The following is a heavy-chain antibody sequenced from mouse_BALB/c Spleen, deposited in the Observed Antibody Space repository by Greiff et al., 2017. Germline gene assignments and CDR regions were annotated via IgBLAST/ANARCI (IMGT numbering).Heavy chain of an antibody. Sequence: VHLVESGAELVRPGSSVKISCKASGYAFSSYWMNWVKQRPGQGLEWIGQIYPGDGDTNYNGKFKGKATLTADKSSSTAYMQLSSLTSEDSAVYFCARITTVVADYAMDYWGQGTSVTVSS. J-gene: IGHJ4*01. D-gene: IGHD1-1*01. CDR2: IYPGDGDT. V-gene: IGHV1-80*01. CDR1: GYAFSSYW. CDR3: ARITTVVADYAMDY.